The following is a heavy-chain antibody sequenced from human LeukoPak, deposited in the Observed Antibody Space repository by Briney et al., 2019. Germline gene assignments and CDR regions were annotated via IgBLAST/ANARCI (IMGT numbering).Heavy chain of an antibody. Sequence: ASVKVSCKASGYTFTSYYMHWVRQAPGQGLEWMGWISAYNGNTNYAQKLQGRVTMTTDTSTSTAYMELRSLRSDDTAVYYCARDKWELLPFDYWGQGTLVTVSS. CDR1: GYTFTSYY. CDR3: ARDKWELLPFDY. D-gene: IGHD1-26*01. CDR2: ISAYNGNT. J-gene: IGHJ4*02. V-gene: IGHV1-18*04.